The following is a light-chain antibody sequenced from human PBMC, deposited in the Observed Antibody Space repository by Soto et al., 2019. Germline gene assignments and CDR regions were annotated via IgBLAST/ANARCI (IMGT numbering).Light chain of an antibody. V-gene: IGKV1-39*01. CDR3: QQSFSRPQT. CDR1: QSIRSY. J-gene: IGKJ1*01. CDR2: TTF. Sequence: DIQMTQSPSSLSASVGDRVTITCRASQSIRSYLYWYQQKLGKAPKLLIYTTFNLQSRVPSRFSGSRSWTDFTLTINTLQPEDLATYYCQQSFSRPQTFGQGTKVEIK.